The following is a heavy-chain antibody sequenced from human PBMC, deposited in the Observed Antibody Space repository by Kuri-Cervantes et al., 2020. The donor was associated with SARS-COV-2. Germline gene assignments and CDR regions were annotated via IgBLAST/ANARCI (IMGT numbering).Heavy chain of an antibody. J-gene: IGHJ4*02. V-gene: IGHV3-11*01. Sequence: GESLKISCAVSGFSFNDQYMSWIRQAPGKGLERVSHINGDSTVIEYADSVKGRFIISRDNAKKSLYLQMNSLRAEDTAVYYCANDPNRIHYWGQGALVTVSS. CDR1: GFSFNDQY. CDR2: INGDSTVI. D-gene: IGHD2/OR15-2a*01. CDR3: ANDPNRIHY.